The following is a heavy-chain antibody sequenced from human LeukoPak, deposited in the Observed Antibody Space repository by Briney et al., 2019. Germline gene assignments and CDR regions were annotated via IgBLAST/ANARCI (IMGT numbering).Heavy chain of an antibody. J-gene: IGHJ4*02. CDR1: GFTFGDYV. CDR3: SRVGTATTLAIDY. V-gene: IGHV3-49*03. Sequence: GGSLRLSCTGSGFTFGDYVMSWFRQAPGKGLEWVGFIGSKAYGGTTEYAASVKGRFTISRDESKSIAYLQMNSLKTEDTAMYYCSRVGTATTLAIDYWGQGALVTVSS. D-gene: IGHD4-17*01. CDR2: IGSKAYGGTT.